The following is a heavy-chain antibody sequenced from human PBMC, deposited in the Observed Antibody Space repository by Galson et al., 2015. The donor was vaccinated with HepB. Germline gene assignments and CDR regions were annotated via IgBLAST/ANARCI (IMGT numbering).Heavy chain of an antibody. V-gene: IGHV3-74*01. CDR2: INSDGSST. J-gene: IGHJ5*02. CDR1: GLTFSSYW. Sequence: SLRLSCAASGLTFSSYWMHWVRQAPGEGLVWVSRINSDGSSTSYADSVKGRFTISRDNAKNTLYLQMNSLRAEDTAVYYCARGEVAGFDPWGQGTLVTVSS. D-gene: IGHD6-19*01. CDR3: ARGEVAGFDP.